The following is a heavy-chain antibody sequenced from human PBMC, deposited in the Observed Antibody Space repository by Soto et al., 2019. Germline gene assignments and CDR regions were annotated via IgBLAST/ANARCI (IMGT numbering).Heavy chain of an antibody. J-gene: IGHJ4*02. CDR1: GYSFTAYW. Sequence: GESLKISCQASGYSFTAYWITWVRQMPGKGLEWMATIDPSDSYVDYSPSFRGHVTFSVDRSITTAYLQWNSLKASDNAMYFCTRRASSSFYHFDFWGQGALVTVSS. CDR3: TRRASSSFYHFDF. CDR2: IDPSDSYV. V-gene: IGHV5-10-1*01. D-gene: IGHD2-2*01.